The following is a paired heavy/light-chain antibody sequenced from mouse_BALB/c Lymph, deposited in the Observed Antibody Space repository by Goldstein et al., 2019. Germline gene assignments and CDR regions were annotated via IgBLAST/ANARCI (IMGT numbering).Heavy chain of an antibody. CDR2: ISDGGSYT. CDR1: GFTFSDYY. CDR3: ARYDYDGAMDY. J-gene: IGHJ4*01. V-gene: IGHV5-4*02. D-gene: IGHD2-4*01. Sequence: EVQLVESGGGLVKPGGSLKLSCAASGFTFSDYYMYWVRQTPEKRLEWVATISDGGSYTYYPDSVKGRFTISRDNAKNNLYLQMSSLKSEDTAMYYCARYDYDGAMDYWGQGTSVTVSS.
Light chain of an antibody. CDR3: QQYYSYPWT. Sequence: DIVMSQSPSSLAVSVGEKVTMSCKSSQSLLYSSNQKNYLAWYQQKPGQSPKLLIYWASTRESGVPDRFTGSGSGTDFTLTISSVKAEDLAVYYCQQYYSYPWTFGGGTKLEIK. CDR1: QSLLYSSNQKNY. V-gene: IGKV8-30*01. J-gene: IGKJ1*01. CDR2: WAS.